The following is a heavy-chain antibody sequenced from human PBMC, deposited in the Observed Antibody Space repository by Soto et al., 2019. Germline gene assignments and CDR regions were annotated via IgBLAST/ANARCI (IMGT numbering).Heavy chain of an antibody. CDR3: AGDPDSHYNDSHAYSSP. V-gene: IGHV1-69*08. Sequence: QVQLVQSGAEVKKPGSSVKVSCKASGGTFSTYTITWVRQAPGQGLEWMGRIIPIIGIINYAQKFQARVTITADKFTGTAYMELTRLRSDDTAVYYCAGDPDSHYNDSHAYSSPWGQGTLVTVSS. CDR2: IIPIIGII. CDR1: GGTFSTYT. D-gene: IGHD3-22*01. J-gene: IGHJ5*02.